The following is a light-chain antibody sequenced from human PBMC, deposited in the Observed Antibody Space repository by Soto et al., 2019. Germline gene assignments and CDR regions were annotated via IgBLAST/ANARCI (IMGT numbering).Light chain of an antibody. J-gene: IGLJ1*01. Sequence: QSALAQPRSVSGSPGQSVTISCTGTSSDVGGYNYVSWYQQHPGKAPKVMIYDVGKRPSGVPDRFSGSKSGNTASLTISGLQAEDEADYYCCSYAGSPYVFGTGTKVTVL. CDR3: CSYAGSPYV. CDR1: SSDVGGYNY. V-gene: IGLV2-11*01. CDR2: DVG.